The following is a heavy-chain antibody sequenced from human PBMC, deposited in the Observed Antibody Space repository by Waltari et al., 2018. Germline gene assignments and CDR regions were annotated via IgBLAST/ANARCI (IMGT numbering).Heavy chain of an antibody. CDR1: GGSFRGYY. CDR3: ARGGHCSGGSCYIHYFDY. J-gene: IGHJ4*02. V-gene: IGHV4-34*01. Sequence: QVQLQQWGAGLLKPSETLSLTCAAYGGSFRGYYWSWIRQPPGKGLEWIGEINHSGSTNYNPSLKSRVTISVDTSKNQFSLKLSSVTAADTAVYYCARGGHCSGGSCYIHYFDYWGQGTLVTVSS. D-gene: IGHD2-15*01. CDR2: INHSGST.